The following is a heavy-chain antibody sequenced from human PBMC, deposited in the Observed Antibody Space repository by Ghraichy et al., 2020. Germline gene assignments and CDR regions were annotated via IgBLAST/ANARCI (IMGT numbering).Heavy chain of an antibody. D-gene: IGHD4-17*01. CDR3: AKPTDDYGGPVGY. V-gene: IGHV3-23*01. Sequence: GESLNISCAASGFTFSSYAMSWVRQAPGKGLEWVSAISGSGGSTYYADSVKGRFTISRDNSKNTLYLQMNSLRAEDTAVYYCAKPTDDYGGPVGYWGQGTLVTVSS. J-gene: IGHJ4*02. CDR1: GFTFSSYA. CDR2: ISGSGGST.